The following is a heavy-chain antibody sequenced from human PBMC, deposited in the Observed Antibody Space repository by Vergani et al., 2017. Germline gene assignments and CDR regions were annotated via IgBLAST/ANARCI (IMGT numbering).Heavy chain of an antibody. CDR2: ICHTEDT. D-gene: IGHD2-2*02. Sequence: VLLQEPGPGLVKPSETLSLTCAVSGDSISSNNCWTWVRQPPGKGVEWIGEICHTEDTKYSPSLKSRVTVSVDESRNLFSLRLNSVTAADTAVYYCATIGYRRWGYYFDYWGQGILVTVSS. CDR1: GDSISSNNC. J-gene: IGHJ4*02. CDR3: ATIGYRRWGYYFDY. V-gene: IGHV4-4*02.